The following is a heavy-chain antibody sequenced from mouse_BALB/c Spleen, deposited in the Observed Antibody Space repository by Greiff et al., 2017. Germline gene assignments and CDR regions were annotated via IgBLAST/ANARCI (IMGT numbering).Heavy chain of an antibody. CDR3: ARGALGSSPYYAMDY. CDR1: GFSLTSYG. D-gene: IGHD1-1*01. CDR2: IWAGGST. Sequence: VQVVESGPGLVAPSQSLSITCTVSGFSLTSYGVHWVRQPPGKGLEWLGVIWAGGSTNYNSALMSRLSISKDNSKSQVFLKMNSLQTDDTAMYYCARGALGSSPYYAMDYWGQGTSVTVSS. J-gene: IGHJ4*01. V-gene: IGHV2-9*02.